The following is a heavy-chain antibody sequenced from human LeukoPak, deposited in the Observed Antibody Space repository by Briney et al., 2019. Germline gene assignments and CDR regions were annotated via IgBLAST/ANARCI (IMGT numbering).Heavy chain of an antibody. CDR1: GGTFSSYA. D-gene: IGHD2-2*01. CDR2: IIPILGIA. V-gene: IGHV1-69*04. CDR3: ARGHCSSTSCYYYYGMDV. Sequence: ASVKVSCKASGGTFSSYAISWVRQAPGQGLEWMGRIIPILGIANYAQKFQGRVTITADKSTGTAYMELSSLRSEDTAVYYCARGHCSSTSCYYYYGMDVWGQGTTVTVSS. J-gene: IGHJ6*02.